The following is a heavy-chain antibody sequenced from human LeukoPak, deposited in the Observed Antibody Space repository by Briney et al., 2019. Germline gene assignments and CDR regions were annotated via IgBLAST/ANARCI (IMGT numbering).Heavy chain of an antibody. Sequence: SETLSLTCTVSGGSISSSSYYWGWIRQPPGKGLEWIGSIYYSGDTYYNPSLKSRVAISVDSSKNQFSLKVTSVTAADTAVYYCARHGGGSISGVSHWGQGTLVTVSS. CDR3: ARHGGGSISGVSH. CDR2: IYYSGDT. J-gene: IGHJ4*02. V-gene: IGHV4-39*01. CDR1: GGSISSSSYY. D-gene: IGHD2-21*01.